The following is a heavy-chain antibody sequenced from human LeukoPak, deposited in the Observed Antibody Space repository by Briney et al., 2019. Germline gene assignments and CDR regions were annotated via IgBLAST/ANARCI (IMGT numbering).Heavy chain of an antibody. V-gene: IGHV4-59*08. CDR3: ARQGSGWYDY. D-gene: IGHD6-19*01. Sequence: SGTLSLTCTVSAGSIRSYHWNWIRQPPGKGLEWIGYIYYTGSSNYNPSLKSRVTISVDTSKNQFSLKLSSVTAADTAVYYCARQGSGWYDYWGQGTLVTVSS. J-gene: IGHJ4*02. CDR1: AGSIRSYH. CDR2: IYYTGSS.